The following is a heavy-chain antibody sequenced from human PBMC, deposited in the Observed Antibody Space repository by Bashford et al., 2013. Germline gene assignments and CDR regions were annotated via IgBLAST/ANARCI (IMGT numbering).Heavy chain of an antibody. CDR2: FRPNSGGT. CDR1: RNTFNDYY. J-gene: IGHJ4*02. Sequence: ASVKVSCKASRNTFNDYYLHWVRQAPDQWLEWLGWFRPNSGGTNYAQKFQGRVTMTRDTSISTVYMALSRLRSDDTAVYYCARRVDILTGYYNSYYFDYWGQGTLVTVSS. V-gene: IGHV1-2*02. D-gene: IGHD3-9*01. CDR3: ARRVDILTGYYNSYYFDY.